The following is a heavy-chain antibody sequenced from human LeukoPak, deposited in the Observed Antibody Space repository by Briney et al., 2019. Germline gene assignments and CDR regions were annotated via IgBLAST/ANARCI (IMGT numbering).Heavy chain of an antibody. D-gene: IGHD3-3*01. CDR1: GFTFSSYA. V-gene: IGHV3-30*04. Sequence: GGSLRLSCAASGFTFSSYAMHWVRQAPGQGLEWVAVISYDGSNKYYADSVKGRFTISRDNSKNTLYLQMNSLRAEDTAVYYCARDRFLEWLPNYWGQGTLVTVSS. J-gene: IGHJ4*02. CDR3: ARDRFLEWLPNY. CDR2: ISYDGSNK.